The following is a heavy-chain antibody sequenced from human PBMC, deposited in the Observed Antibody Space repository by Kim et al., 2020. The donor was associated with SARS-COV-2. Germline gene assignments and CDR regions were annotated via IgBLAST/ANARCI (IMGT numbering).Heavy chain of an antibody. CDR3: ARVGQGRYYYMDV. V-gene: IGHV3-21*01. Sequence: YTDSVKRPLTISREKAKTTLYLQMNSLRAEDTAVYYCARVGQGRYYYMDVWGKGTTVTVSS. J-gene: IGHJ6*03. D-gene: IGHD3-16*01.